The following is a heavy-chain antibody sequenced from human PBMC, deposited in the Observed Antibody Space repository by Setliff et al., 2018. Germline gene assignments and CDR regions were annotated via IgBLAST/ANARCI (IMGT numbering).Heavy chain of an antibody. D-gene: IGHD3-3*01. J-gene: IGHJ3*02. CDR3: ARDRFYNSWSGTSITAPHDAFDI. CDR2: INPSGGLT. CDR1: GYTLSKYY. V-gene: IGHV1-46*03. Sequence: ASVKVSCKASGYTLSKYYMHWVRQAPGQGLEWMGIINPSGGLTKYAQKFQGRVTMTSDTFTNTVYLEVSSLRSEDTAVYFCARDRFYNSWSGTSITAPHDAFDIWGQGTMVTV.